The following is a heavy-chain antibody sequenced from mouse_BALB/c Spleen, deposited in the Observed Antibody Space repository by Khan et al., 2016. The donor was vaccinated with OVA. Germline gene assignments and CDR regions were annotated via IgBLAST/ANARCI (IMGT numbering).Heavy chain of an antibody. D-gene: IGHD6-1*01. V-gene: IGHV2-3*01. CDR3: AGFEASYYAMYY. CDR1: GFSLTSYG. Sequence: QVQLKQSGPGLVAPSQSLFITCTVSGFSLTSYGVNWVRQPPGKGLEWLGVIWGDGSTNYHSALISRLSITKDNSKSQVFLKLNSLQTDDTATYYCAGFEASYYAMYYWGQGTSVTVSS. J-gene: IGHJ4*01. CDR2: IWGDGST.